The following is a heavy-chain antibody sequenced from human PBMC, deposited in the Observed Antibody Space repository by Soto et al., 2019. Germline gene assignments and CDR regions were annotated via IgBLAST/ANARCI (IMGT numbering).Heavy chain of an antibody. CDR2: IIPMIGGT. Sequence: QVQLVQSGAEVKKPGSSVKVSCKASGGTFNNYGMGWVRQAPGQGLEWMGGIIPMIGGTNYAQKFQGRLTLTADASRSTAYMELRSLRSDDTAVYYCASWDYDVLTGYSYDDWGQGTLVTVSS. CDR3: ASWDYDVLTGYSYDD. D-gene: IGHD3-9*01. CDR1: GGTFNNYG. J-gene: IGHJ4*02. V-gene: IGHV1-69*01.